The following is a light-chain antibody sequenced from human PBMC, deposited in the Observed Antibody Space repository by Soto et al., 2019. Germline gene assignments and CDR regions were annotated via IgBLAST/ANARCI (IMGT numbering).Light chain of an antibody. J-gene: IGKJ2*01. CDR3: QQYYSTPPT. CDR2: GAS. Sequence: ETVMTQSPATLSVSPGEGATLSCRASRSISSSLAWYQQKPGRAPRLLIYGASTRATDIPARFSGSGSGTGFTLTISSLQSEDVAVYYCQQYYSTPPTFGQGTNLEIK. V-gene: IGKV3-15*01. CDR1: RSISSS.